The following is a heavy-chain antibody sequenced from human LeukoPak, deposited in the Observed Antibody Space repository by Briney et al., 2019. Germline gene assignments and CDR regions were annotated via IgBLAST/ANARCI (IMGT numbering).Heavy chain of an antibody. D-gene: IGHD3-22*01. J-gene: IGHJ3*02. V-gene: IGHV1-46*01. CDR2: INPSGGST. CDR1: GYTFTGYY. CDR3: ARDVYYDSSGYYFSAFDI. Sequence: ASVKVSCKASGYTFTGYYMHWVRQAPGQGLEWMGIINPSGGSTSYAQKFQGRVTMTRDMSTSTVYMELSSLRSEDTAVYYCARDVYYDSSGYYFSAFDIWGQGTMVTVSS.